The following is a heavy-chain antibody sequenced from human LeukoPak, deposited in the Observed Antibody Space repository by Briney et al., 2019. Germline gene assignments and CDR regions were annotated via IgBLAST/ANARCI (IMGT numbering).Heavy chain of an antibody. Sequence: PSETLSLTCTVSGGSISSYYWSWIRQPPGKGLEWIGYIYYSGSTNNNPSLKSRVTMSVDTSKNQFSLKLSSVTAADTAVYYCASALLAPGRDFVDYWGQGTLVTVSS. D-gene: IGHD3-3*01. J-gene: IGHJ4*02. V-gene: IGHV4-59*12. CDR1: GGSISSYY. CDR2: IYYSGST. CDR3: ASALLAPGRDFVDY.